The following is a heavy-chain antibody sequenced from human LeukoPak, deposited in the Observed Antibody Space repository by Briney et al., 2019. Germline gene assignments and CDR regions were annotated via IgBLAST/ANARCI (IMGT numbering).Heavy chain of an antibody. Sequence: GGSLRLSCAASGFTFSSYAMHWVRQAPGKGLEWVAVISYDGSNKNYADSVKGRLTISRDNSKNTLYLQMDSLRAEDTAVYYCARSSYYYGSGSYPDYWGQGTLVTVSS. CDR3: ARSSYYYGSGSYPDY. CDR1: GFTFSSYA. J-gene: IGHJ4*02. CDR2: ISYDGSNK. D-gene: IGHD3-10*01. V-gene: IGHV3-30-3*01.